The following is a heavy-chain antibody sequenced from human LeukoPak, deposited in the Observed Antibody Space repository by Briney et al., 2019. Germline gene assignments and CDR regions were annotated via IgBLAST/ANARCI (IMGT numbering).Heavy chain of an antibody. CDR1: GGSISSGGYY. J-gene: IGHJ4*02. CDR2: IYYSGST. CDR3: ARGVLDTAMGDY. D-gene: IGHD5-18*01. Sequence: SETLSLTCTVSGGSISSGGYYWSWIRQHPGKGLEWIGYIYYSGSTYYNPSLKSRVTISVDTSKNQFSLKLSSVTAADTAVYYCARGVLDTAMGDYWGQGTLVTVSS. V-gene: IGHV4-31*03.